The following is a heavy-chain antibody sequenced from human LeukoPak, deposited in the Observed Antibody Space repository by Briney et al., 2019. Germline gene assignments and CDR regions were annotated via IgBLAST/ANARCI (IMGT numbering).Heavy chain of an antibody. Sequence: GVTLRLSCAASGFTFNTFAMNWVRQAPGKGLEWGSSLSDSAVSSYYADSVKGRFTISRDNSKNTLYLQMNSLRAEDTATYYCAKAPDSSGFPSYFDSWGQGTLVAVSS. J-gene: IGHJ4*02. D-gene: IGHD3-22*01. CDR3: AKAPDSSGFPSYFDS. CDR2: LSDSAVSS. CDR1: GFTFNTFA. V-gene: IGHV3-23*01.